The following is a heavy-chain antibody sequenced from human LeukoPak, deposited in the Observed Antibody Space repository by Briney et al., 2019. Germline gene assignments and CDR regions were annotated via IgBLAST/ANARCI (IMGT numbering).Heavy chain of an antibody. CDR2: IYPGDSGT. D-gene: IGHD2-2*02. CDR3: ARSSRTDCSSTTCYTTYGMDV. CDR1: GYSFTSYW. J-gene: IGHJ6*02. Sequence: GESLKISCKGSGYSFTSYWIGWVRQMPGKGLEWMGIIYPGDSGTRYSPSFQGQVTISADKSISTAYLQWSSLKASDTAMYYCARSSRTDCSSTTCYTTYGMDVWGQGTTVTVSS. V-gene: IGHV5-51*01.